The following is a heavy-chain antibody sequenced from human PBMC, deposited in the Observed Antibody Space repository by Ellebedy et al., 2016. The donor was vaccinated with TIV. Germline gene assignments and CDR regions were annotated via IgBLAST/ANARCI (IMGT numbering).Heavy chain of an antibody. V-gene: IGHV3-64D*06. CDR1: GFTFSSYA. CDR3: VKGWNSDC. D-gene: IGHD1-7*01. J-gene: IGHJ4*02. CDR2: ISGNDDNT. Sequence: GESLKISCSASGFTFSSYAMAWVRQAPGRRLEYVSAISGNDDNTYYAGSVKGRFTISRDNSKNTLYLQMSSLRTEDTAVYYCVKGWNSDCWGQGTLVTVSS.